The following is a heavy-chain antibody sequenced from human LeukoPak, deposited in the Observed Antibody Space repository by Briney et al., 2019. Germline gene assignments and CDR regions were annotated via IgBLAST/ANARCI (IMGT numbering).Heavy chain of an antibody. CDR2: ISYDGSNK. D-gene: IGHD1-26*01. J-gene: IGHJ4*02. CDR3: ARFPIVGATYFGY. Sequence: PGGSLRLSCAASGFTFSSYAMHWVRQAPGKGLEWVAVISYDGSNKYYADSVKGRFTISRDNSKNTLYLQMNSLRAEDTAVYYCARFPIVGATYFGYWGQGTLVTVSS. V-gene: IGHV3-30*04. CDR1: GFTFSSYA.